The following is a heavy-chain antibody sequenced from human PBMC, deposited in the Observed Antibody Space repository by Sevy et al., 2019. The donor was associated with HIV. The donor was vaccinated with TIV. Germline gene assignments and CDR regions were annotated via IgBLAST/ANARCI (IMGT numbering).Heavy chain of an antibody. CDR2: ISAYNGNT. CDR3: ARDLSVVPAAMGGFDY. D-gene: IGHD2-2*01. J-gene: IGHJ4*02. Sequence: ASVKVSCKASGYTYTSYGISWVRPAPGQGLEWIGWISAYNGNTNYAQKLQGRVTMTTDTSTSTAYMELRSLRSDDTAVYYCARDLSVVPAAMGGFDYWGQGTLVTVSS. V-gene: IGHV1-18*01. CDR1: GYTYTSYG.